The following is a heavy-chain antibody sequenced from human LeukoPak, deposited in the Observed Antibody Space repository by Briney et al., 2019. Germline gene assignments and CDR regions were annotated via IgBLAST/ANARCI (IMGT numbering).Heavy chain of an antibody. Sequence: ASVKVSCKASGYTFTGYYMHWVRQAPGPGLEWMGWINPNSGGTNYAQKFQGRVTMTRDTSISTAYMELSRLRSDDTAVYYCARVEITYYDFWSGYSVKEFDPWGQGTLVTVSS. D-gene: IGHD3-3*01. CDR3: ARVEITYYDFWSGYSVKEFDP. CDR1: GYTFTGYY. V-gene: IGHV1-2*02. CDR2: INPNSGGT. J-gene: IGHJ5*02.